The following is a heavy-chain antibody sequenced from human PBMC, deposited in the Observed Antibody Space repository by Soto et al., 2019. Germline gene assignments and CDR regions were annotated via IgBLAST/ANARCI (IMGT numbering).Heavy chain of an antibody. CDR2: IDPSDSYT. Sequence: GESLKISCKGSGYSFTSYWISWVRQMPGKGLEWMGRIDPSDSYTNYSPSFQGHVTISADKSISTAYLQWSSLKASDTAMYYCARWGVVGASTSYYYYYGMDVWGQGTTVTVSS. CDR3: ARWGVVGASTSYYYYYGMDV. V-gene: IGHV5-10-1*01. D-gene: IGHD1-26*01. CDR1: GYSFTSYW. J-gene: IGHJ6*02.